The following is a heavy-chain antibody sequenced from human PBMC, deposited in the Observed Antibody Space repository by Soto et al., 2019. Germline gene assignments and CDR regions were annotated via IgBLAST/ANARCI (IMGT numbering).Heavy chain of an antibody. CDR1: GGSISSSSYY. Sequence: QLQLQESGPGLVKPSETLSLTCTVSGGSISSSSYYWGWIRQPPGKGLEWIGSIYYSGSTYYNPSLKSRVTISVDTSKNQFSLKLSSVTAADTAVYYCARRQRIAARRGIFDYWGQGTLVTVSS. V-gene: IGHV4-39*01. CDR2: IYYSGST. CDR3: ARRQRIAARRGIFDY. D-gene: IGHD6-6*01. J-gene: IGHJ4*02.